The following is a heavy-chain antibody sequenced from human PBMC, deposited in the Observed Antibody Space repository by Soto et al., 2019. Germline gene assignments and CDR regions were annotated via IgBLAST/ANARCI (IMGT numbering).Heavy chain of an antibody. D-gene: IGHD4-17*01. J-gene: IGHJ4*02. CDR1: GGSISSYY. Sequence: QVQLQESGPGLVKPSETLSLTCTVSGGSISSYYWSWIRQPPGKGLEWIGYIYYSGSTNYNPSLKSRVTISVDTSKNQFSPKLSSVTAADTAVYYCARNYGGNVDYWGQGTLVTVSS. CDR2: IYYSGST. CDR3: ARNYGGNVDY. V-gene: IGHV4-59*08.